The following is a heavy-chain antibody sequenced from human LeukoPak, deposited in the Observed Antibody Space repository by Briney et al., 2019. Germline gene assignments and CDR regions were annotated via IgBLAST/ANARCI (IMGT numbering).Heavy chain of an antibody. CDR2: INPSGGST. CDR3: ARDEARDGYTNYLDY. J-gene: IGHJ4*02. Sequence: ASVKVSCKTSGCTFTNYYMNWVRQAPGQGLEWIGIINPSGGSTNYVQKFQGRVTMTRDTSTSTVSMELGSLRSEDTAVYYCARDEARDGYTNYLDYWGQGTLVTVSS. CDR1: GCTFTNYY. V-gene: IGHV1-46*01. D-gene: IGHD5-24*01.